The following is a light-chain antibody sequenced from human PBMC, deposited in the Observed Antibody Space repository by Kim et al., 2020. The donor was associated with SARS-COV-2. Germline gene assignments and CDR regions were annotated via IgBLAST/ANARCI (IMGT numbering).Light chain of an antibody. J-gene: IGLJ2*01. CDR2: DSN. CDR3: AAWDDSLIGPV. V-gene: IGLV1-47*01. CDR1: TSNIGSNY. Sequence: ELTQPPSASGTPGQRVTISCSGSTSNIGSNYVYWYQQFPGTAPKLLIYDSNQRPSGVPDRFSGSKSGTSASLAISGPRSEDEADYYCAAWDDSLIGPVFGGGTQLTVL.